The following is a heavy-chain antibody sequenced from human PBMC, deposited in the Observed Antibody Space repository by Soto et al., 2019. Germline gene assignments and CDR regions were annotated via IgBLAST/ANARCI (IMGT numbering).Heavy chain of an antibody. J-gene: IGHJ6*03. Sequence: EVQLLESGGGLVKPGGSLRLSCAASGFTFSSYSMNWVRQAPGKGLEWVSSISSSSSYIYYADSVKGRFTISRDNAKNSLYLQMNSLRAEDTAVYYCARDGVAGPLGYYYYYMDVWGKVPTVTVSS. CDR2: ISSSSSYI. D-gene: IGHD6-19*01. CDR1: GFTFSSYS. V-gene: IGHV3-21*01. CDR3: ARDGVAGPLGYYYYYMDV.